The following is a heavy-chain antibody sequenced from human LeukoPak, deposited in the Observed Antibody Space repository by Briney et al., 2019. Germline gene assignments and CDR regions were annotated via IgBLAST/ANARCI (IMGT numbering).Heavy chain of an antibody. J-gene: IGHJ4*02. CDR2: IIPIFGTA. D-gene: IGHD5-18*01. V-gene: IGHV1-69*13. Sequence: ASVKVYCKASGGTFSSYAISWVRQAPGQGLEWMGGIIPIFGTANYAQKFQGRVTITADESTSTAYMELSSLRSEDTAVYYCARKGYSYGFYFDYWGQGTLVTVSS. CDR3: ARKGYSYGFYFDY. CDR1: GGTFSSYA.